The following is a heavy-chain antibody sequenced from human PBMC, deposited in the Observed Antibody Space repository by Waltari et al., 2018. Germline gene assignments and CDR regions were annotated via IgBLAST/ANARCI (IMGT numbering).Heavy chain of an antibody. CDR3: ARDYYYDSSAAFDI. J-gene: IGHJ3*02. D-gene: IGHD3-22*01. Sequence: QVQLVQSGAEVKKPGASVKVSCKASGYTFTGYYMHWVRQAPGQGLEWMGWINPNSGGTNYAQKFQGRVTMARETSISTAYMELSRLRSDDTALYYCARDYYYDSSAAFDIWGQGTMVTVSS. CDR1: GYTFTGYY. CDR2: INPNSGGT. V-gene: IGHV1-2*02.